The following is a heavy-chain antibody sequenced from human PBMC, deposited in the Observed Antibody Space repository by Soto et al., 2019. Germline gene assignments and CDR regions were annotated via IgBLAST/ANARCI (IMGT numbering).Heavy chain of an antibody. CDR2: ISWNSGSI. D-gene: IGHD2-15*01. V-gene: IGHV3-9*01. CDR3: AKNXQDCSGGSCYLSTGFDY. J-gene: IGHJ4*02. Sequence: SLRLSCAASGFTFDYYAMHWFRQAPGKGLEWVSGISWNSGSIGYADSVKGRFTISRDNAKNSLYLQMNSLRAEDTALYYCAKNXQDCSGGSCYLSTGFDYWGQGTLVTVSS. CDR1: GFTFDYYA.